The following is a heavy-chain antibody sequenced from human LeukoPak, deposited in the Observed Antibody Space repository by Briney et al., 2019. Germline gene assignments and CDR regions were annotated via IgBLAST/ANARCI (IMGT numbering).Heavy chain of an antibody. CDR2: MNPNSGNT. CDR3: ARGQVVPVVVVGVYDY. V-gene: IGHV1-8*02. J-gene: IGHJ4*02. D-gene: IGHD3-16*02. CDR1: GGTFSSYA. Sequence: ASVKVSCKASGGTFSSYAISWVRQAPGQGLEWMGWMNPNSGNTGYAQKFQGRVTMTRNTSISTAYMELSSLRSEDTAVYYCARGQVVPVVVVGVYDYWGQGTLVTVSS.